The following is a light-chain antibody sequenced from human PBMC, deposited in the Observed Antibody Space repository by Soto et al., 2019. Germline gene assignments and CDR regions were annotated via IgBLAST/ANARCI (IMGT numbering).Light chain of an antibody. J-gene: IGKJ4*01. CDR1: QDISTW. V-gene: IGKV1-12*01. CDR2: AAS. Sequence: DIQVTQSPSSVSASVGRTVTLTCRASQDISTWVAWYQQKPGKAPKLLISAASTLESGVPGRFSGSGSGTDFTLIISSLQPEDFATYFCQQGDSFPFTFGGGTKVDIK. CDR3: QQGDSFPFT.